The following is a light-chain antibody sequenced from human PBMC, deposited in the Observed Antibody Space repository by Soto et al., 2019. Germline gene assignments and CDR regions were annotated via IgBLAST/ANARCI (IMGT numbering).Light chain of an antibody. J-gene: IGLJ1*01. CDR1: SSNIGNNY. CDR2: ENN. CDR3: ANWDSSLSAYV. V-gene: IGLV1-51*02. Sequence: QSVLTQPPSVSAAPGQKVTNSCSGSSSNIGNNYVSWYQQLPGTAPKLLIYENNKRPSGIPDRFSGSKSGTSATLGITGLQTGDEADYYCANWDSSLSAYVFGTGTKVTVL.